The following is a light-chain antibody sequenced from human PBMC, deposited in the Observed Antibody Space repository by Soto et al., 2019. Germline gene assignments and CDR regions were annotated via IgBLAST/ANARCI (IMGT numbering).Light chain of an antibody. CDR1: QSFSNNY. Sequence: EIVLTQSPGTLSLSPGERATLSCRASQSFSNNYLAWYKQKPGQAPRLLIYGASNRATGIPARFRGSGSGTDFTLTISSLEPEDFAVYYCQQRSNPITFGQGTRLEN. CDR2: GAS. J-gene: IGKJ5*01. CDR3: QQRSNPIT. V-gene: IGKV3-11*01.